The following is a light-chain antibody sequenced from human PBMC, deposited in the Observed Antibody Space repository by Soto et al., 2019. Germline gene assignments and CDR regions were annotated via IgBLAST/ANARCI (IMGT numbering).Light chain of an antibody. CDR2: DAS. CDR1: QSLNTR. V-gene: IGKV1-5*01. Sequence: DIQLSQSPSTLSASFGDRLSLTLRARQSLNTRLAWYQQRPGKAPKLLIYDASTLESGVPSRFSGGGSGTEFTLTINNLQPDDLAAYNCQQYKSYSTFGRGTNVDIK. J-gene: IGKJ1*01. CDR3: QQYKSYST.